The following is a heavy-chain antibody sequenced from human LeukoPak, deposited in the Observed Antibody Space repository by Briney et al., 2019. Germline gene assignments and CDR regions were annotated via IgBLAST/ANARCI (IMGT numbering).Heavy chain of an antibody. Sequence: SETLSLTCTVSGGSISSYYWSWIRQPPGKGLEWIGYIYYSGSTYYNPSLKSRVTISVDRSKNQFSLKLSSVTAADTAVYYCARDSSGENGVWFDPWGQGTLVTVSS. CDR3: ARDSSGENGVWFDP. J-gene: IGHJ5*02. V-gene: IGHV4-59*12. D-gene: IGHD3-22*01. CDR1: GGSISSYY. CDR2: IYYSGST.